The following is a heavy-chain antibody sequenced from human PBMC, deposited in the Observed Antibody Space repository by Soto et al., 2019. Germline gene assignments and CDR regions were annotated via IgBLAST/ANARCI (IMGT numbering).Heavy chain of an antibody. CDR2: ISYDGSNK. D-gene: IGHD2-15*01. CDR3: ARGGYCSGGSCPDY. CDR1: GFTFSSYA. Sequence: QVQLVESGGGVVQPGRSLRLSCAASGFTFSSYAMHWVRQAPGKGLEWVAVISYDGSNKYYADSVKGRFTISRDNSKNTLYLQMNSLRAEDTAVYYWARGGYCSGGSCPDYWGQGTLVTVSS. V-gene: IGHV3-30-3*01. J-gene: IGHJ4*02.